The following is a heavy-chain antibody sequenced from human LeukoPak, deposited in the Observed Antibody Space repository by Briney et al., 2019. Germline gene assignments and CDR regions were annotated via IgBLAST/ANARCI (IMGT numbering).Heavy chain of an antibody. CDR3: ARDSRIAAAGTRETSFDY. D-gene: IGHD6-13*01. CDR2: ISSSSSYT. V-gene: IGHV3-11*06. Sequence: GGSLRLSCAASGFTFSDYYMSWIRQAPGKGLEWVSYISSSSSYTNYADSVKGRFTISRDNSKNTLYLQMNSLRAEDTAVYYCARDSRIAAAGTRETSFDYWGQGTLVTVSS. J-gene: IGHJ4*02. CDR1: GFTFSDYY.